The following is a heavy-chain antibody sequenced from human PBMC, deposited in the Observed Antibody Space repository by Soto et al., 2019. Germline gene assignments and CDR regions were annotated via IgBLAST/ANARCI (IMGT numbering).Heavy chain of an antibody. D-gene: IGHD4-17*01. CDR1: GFTVSSNY. CDR2: IYSGGST. CDR3: ATATVTTSSYYYYGMDV. J-gene: IGHJ6*02. Sequence: EVQLVETGGGLIQPGGSLRLSCAASGFTVSSNYMSWVRQAPGKGLEWVPVIYSGGSTYYADSVKGRFTISRDNSKNTLYLQMNSLRAEDTAVYYCATATVTTSSYYYYGMDVWGQGTTVTVSS. V-gene: IGHV3-53*02.